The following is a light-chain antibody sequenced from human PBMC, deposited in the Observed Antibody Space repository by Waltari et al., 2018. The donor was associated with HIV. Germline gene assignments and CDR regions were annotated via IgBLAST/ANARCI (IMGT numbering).Light chain of an antibody. CDR1: SSDVGSYNY. Sequence: QSALTQPASVSGSPGQSITIYCTGTSSDVGSYNYVSWYQQHSGKALKLLIFDVSNRPSGVAIRCAGSKSGDTASLTISGLQTEDEAYDYGSSYTRSSTLVAFGGGTKVTVL. J-gene: IGLJ2*01. V-gene: IGLV2-14*01. CDR3: SSYTRSSTLVA. CDR2: DVS.